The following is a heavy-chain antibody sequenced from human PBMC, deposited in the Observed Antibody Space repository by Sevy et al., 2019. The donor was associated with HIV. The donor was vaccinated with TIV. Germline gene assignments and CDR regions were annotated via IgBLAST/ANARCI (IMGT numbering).Heavy chain of an antibody. J-gene: IGHJ5*01. CDR1: RFTFSSSI. Sequence: GGSLRLSCAASRFTFSSSIINWVRQAPGKGLEWVSSITGTGSTIYYADSVKGRFTISRDNAKNSLYLQMHSLRDEDTAVYYCARSDYCDYVGWFDPWGQGTLVTVSS. D-gene: IGHD4-17*01. V-gene: IGHV3-48*02. CDR2: ITGTGSTI. CDR3: ARSDYCDYVGWFDP.